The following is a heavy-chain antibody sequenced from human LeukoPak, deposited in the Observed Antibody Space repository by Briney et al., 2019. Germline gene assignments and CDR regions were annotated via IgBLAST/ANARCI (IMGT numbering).Heavy chain of an antibody. D-gene: IGHD6-13*01. CDR3: ARERREAASFDY. V-gene: IGHV3-21*01. CDR2: ISSSSSYI. J-gene: IGHJ4*02. Sequence: GGSLRLSCAASGFTFSSYSMNWVRQAPGKGLEWVSSISSSSSYIYYADSVKGRFTISRDNAKNSLYLQMNSLRAEDTAVYCCARERREAASFDYWGQGTLVTVSS. CDR1: GFTFSSYS.